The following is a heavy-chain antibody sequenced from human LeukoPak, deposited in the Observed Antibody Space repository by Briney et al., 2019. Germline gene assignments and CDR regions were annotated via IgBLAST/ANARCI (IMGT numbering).Heavy chain of an antibody. Sequence: SETLSLTCTVSGGSISSGGYYWSWIRQHPGKGLEGIGYIYYSGSTYYNPSLKSRVTISVDTSKNQFSLKLSSVTAADTAVYYCASFRSGYGDYGNWFDPWGQGTLVTVSS. CDR3: ASFRSGYGDYGNWFDP. J-gene: IGHJ5*02. V-gene: IGHV4-31*03. CDR2: IYYSGST. CDR1: GGSISSGGYY. D-gene: IGHD4-17*01.